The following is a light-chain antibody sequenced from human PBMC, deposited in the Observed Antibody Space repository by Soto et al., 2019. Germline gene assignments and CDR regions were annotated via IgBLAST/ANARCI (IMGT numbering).Light chain of an antibody. J-gene: IGKJ1*01. CDR2: WAS. CDR3: QQYNNWPPWT. Sequence: DIVMTQSPDSLAVSLGERVTINCKSSQSVLYSSNNRNYLAWYQQKPGQPPKLLIYWASTRESGVPDRFSGTGSGTDFTLTISSLQAEDVAVYYCQQYNNWPPWTFGQGTKVDIK. V-gene: IGKV4-1*01. CDR1: QSVLYSSNNRNY.